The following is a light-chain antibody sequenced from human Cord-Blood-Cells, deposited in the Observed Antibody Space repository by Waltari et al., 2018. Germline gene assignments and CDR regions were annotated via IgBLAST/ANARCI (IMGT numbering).Light chain of an antibody. CDR1: QSVSSN. J-gene: IGKJ2*01. CDR2: GAS. V-gene: IGKV3-15*01. CDR3: QQYNNWPPYT. Sequence: ELVMTQSPATLSVSPGASATLSCRASQSVSSNLAWYQQKPGQAPRLLIYGASTRATGIPARFSGSGSGTEFTLTISSLQSEDFAVYYCQQYNNWPPYTFGQGTKLEIK.